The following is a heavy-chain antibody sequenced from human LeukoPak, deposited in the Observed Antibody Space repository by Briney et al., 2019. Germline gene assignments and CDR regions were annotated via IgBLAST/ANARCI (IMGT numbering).Heavy chain of an antibody. CDR3: ARVFDSGSQAYFYYMDV. J-gene: IGHJ6*03. Sequence: SETLSLTCNVPGGSIRGYYWSWIRQPPGKGLEWIGYIYSSGSTNYNPSLKSRVTMSVDTSKNQFSLKVSSVTAADTAVYYCARVFDSGSQAYFYYMDVWGKGTTVTISS. D-gene: IGHD3-10*01. CDR2: IYSSGST. CDR1: GGSIRGYY. V-gene: IGHV4-59*01.